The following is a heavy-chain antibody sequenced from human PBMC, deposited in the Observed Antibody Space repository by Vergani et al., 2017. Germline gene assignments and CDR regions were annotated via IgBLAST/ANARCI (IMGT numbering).Heavy chain of an antibody. Sequence: QVQLQESGPGLVKPSETLSLTCTVSGGSISSYYWSWIRQPPGKGLEWIGSIYYSGSTYYNPSLKSRAAISVDPPKNQFSLNLSSVTAADTGVYYCARHQTPLTISGFDPWGQGTLVTVSS. V-gene: IGHV4-59*08. J-gene: IGHJ5*02. D-gene: IGHD3-9*01. CDR3: ARHQTPLTISGFDP. CDR2: IYYSGST. CDR1: GGSISSYY.